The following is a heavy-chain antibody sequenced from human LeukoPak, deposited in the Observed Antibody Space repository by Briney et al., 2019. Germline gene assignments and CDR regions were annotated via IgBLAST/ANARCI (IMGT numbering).Heavy chain of an antibody. J-gene: IGHJ4*02. CDR3: ARDFTQYCSSTSCYGPFDY. Sequence: GASVKVSCKASGYTFTSYAMHWVRQAPGQRLEWMGWINAGNGNTKYSQKFQGRVTITRDTSASTACMELSSLRSEDTAVYYCARDFTQYCSSTSCYGPFDYWGQGTLVTVSS. V-gene: IGHV1-3*01. CDR1: GYTFTSYA. CDR2: INAGNGNT. D-gene: IGHD2-2*01.